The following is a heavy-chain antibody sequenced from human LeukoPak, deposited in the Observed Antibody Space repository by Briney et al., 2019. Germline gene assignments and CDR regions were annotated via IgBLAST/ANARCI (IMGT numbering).Heavy chain of an antibody. CDR2: VSTGSNYI. CDR1: GFTFSSYS. J-gene: IGHJ4*02. V-gene: IGHV3-21*01. Sequence: GGSLRLSCTASGFTFSSYSLNWVRQAPGKGLEWVSSVSTGSNYIYYADSVKGRFTISRDNAKNSLYLQLNSLRAEDTAVYYCARDPGRVRGVLGFDYWGQGIPVTVSS. CDR3: ARDPGRVRGVLGFDY. D-gene: IGHD3-10*01.